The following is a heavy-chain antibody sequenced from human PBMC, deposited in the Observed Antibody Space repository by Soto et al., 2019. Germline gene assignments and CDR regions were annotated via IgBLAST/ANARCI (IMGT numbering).Heavy chain of an antibody. CDR3: TTDRFVDTAMVLEDYYGMDV. D-gene: IGHD5-18*01. CDR2: IKSKTDGGTT. V-gene: IGHV3-15*07. Sequence: GGSLRLSCAASGFTFSNAWMNWVRQAPGKGLEWVGRIKSKTDGGTTDYAAPVKGRFTISRDDSKNTLYLQMNSLKTEDTAVYYCTTDRFVDTAMVLEDYYGMDVWGQGTTVTVSS. CDR1: GFTFSNAW. J-gene: IGHJ6*02.